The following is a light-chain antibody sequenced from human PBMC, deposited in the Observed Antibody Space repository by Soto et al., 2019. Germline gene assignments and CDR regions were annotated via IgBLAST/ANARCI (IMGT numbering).Light chain of an antibody. CDR1: QSFSYY. V-gene: IGKV3-15*01. CDR3: QQYYNWTLS. CDR2: GTS. J-gene: IGKJ4*01. Sequence: EIVMTQSPATLSVSPGERVTLSCRASQSFSYYVAWYQQKPGQVPRLLLYGTSTRATGIPARFSGSGSGTEFTLTISSLQSEDSALYYGQQYYNWTLSFGGGTKVEIK.